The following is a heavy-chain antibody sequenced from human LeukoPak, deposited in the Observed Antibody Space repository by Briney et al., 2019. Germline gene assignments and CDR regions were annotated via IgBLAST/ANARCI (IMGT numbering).Heavy chain of an antibody. J-gene: IGHJ5*02. CDR1: GFTFSSYW. CDR2: ISYDGSNK. Sequence: GGSLRLSCAASGFTFSSYWMSWVRQAPGKGLEWVAVISYDGSNKYYADSVKGRFTISRDNSKNTLYLQMNSLRAEDTAVYYCARDQHDYGENWFDPWGQGTLVTVSS. D-gene: IGHD4-17*01. V-gene: IGHV3-30-3*01. CDR3: ARDQHDYGENWFDP.